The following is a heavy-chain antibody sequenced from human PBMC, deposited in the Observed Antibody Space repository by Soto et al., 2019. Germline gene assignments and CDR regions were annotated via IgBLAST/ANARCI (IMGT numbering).Heavy chain of an antibody. D-gene: IGHD3-16*01. CDR2: ISYDGSNK. CDR1: EFTIRSYA. V-gene: IGHV3-30-3*01. Sequence: RVSSAAAEFTIRSYAMHWVSQAPGKGLEWVAVISYDGSNKYYADSVKGRFTISRDNSKNTLYLQMNSLRAEDTAVYYCARAYEGDYFDYWGQGTLVTVSS. CDR3: ARAYEGDYFDY. J-gene: IGHJ4*02.